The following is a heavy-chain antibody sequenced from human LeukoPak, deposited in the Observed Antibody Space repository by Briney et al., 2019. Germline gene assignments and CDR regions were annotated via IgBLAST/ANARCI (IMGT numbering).Heavy chain of an antibody. V-gene: IGHV4-4*07. CDR2: IYTSGST. Sequence: SETLSLTCAVYGASFSGYHWSWIRQPAGKGLEWIGRIYTSGSTNYNPSLKSRVTMSVDTSKNQFSLKLSSVTAADTAVYYCARDSKGRTIFGVAQDYGMDVWGQGTTVTVSS. CDR1: GASFSGYH. J-gene: IGHJ6*02. CDR3: ARDSKGRTIFGVAQDYGMDV. D-gene: IGHD3-3*01.